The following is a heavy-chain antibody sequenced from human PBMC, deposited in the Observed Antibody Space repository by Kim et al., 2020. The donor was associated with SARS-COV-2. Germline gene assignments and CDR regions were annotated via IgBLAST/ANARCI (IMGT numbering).Heavy chain of an antibody. Sequence: GGSLRLSCAASGFTVSSNYMSWVRQAPGKGLEWVSVIYSGGSTYYADSVKGRFTISTDNSKNTLYLQMNSLRAEDTAVYYCARDSEPYCSSTSCYYYYYMDVWGKGTTVTVSS. CDR3: ARDSEPYCSSTSCYYYYYMDV. J-gene: IGHJ6*03. D-gene: IGHD2-2*01. CDR2: IYSGGST. CDR1: GFTVSSNY. V-gene: IGHV3-66*01.